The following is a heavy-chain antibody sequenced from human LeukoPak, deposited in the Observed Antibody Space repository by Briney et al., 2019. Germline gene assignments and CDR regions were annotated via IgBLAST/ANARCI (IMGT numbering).Heavy chain of an antibody. CDR1: GYTFSSYA. J-gene: IGHJ4*02. Sequence: GGSLRLSCAASGYTFSSYAMSWVRQAPGKGLEWVSAISGSGGSTYYADSVKGRFTISRDNSKNTLYLQMNSLRAEDTAVYYYAKGVRIALAGPFDYWGQGTLVTVSS. CDR3: AKGVRIALAGPFDY. V-gene: IGHV3-23*01. D-gene: IGHD6-19*01. CDR2: ISGSGGST.